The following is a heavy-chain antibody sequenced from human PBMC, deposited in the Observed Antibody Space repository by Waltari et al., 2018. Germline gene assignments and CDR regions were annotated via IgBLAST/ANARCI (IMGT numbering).Heavy chain of an antibody. D-gene: IGHD4-17*01. V-gene: IGHV4-30-4*08. CDR1: GGSISSGDYY. CDR2: IYYSWST. J-gene: IGHJ4*02. CDR3: ARAYGDYGKILDY. Sequence: QVQLQESGPGQVKPSQTLSLTCTVSGGSISSGDYYWSWIRQPPGKGLEWIGYIYYSWSTYYNPSLKSRVTISVDTSKNQFSLKLSSVTAADTAVYYCARAYGDYGKILDYWGQGTLVTVSS.